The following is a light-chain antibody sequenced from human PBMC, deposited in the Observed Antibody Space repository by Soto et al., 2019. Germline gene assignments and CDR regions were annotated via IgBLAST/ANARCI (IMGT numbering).Light chain of an antibody. CDR1: SSDVGGYDY. V-gene: IGLV2-14*01. CDR3: TSYTGSGTYV. CDR2: EVS. Sequence: QSALTQPASVSGSPGQSITISCTGTSSDVGGYDYVSWYQHHPGKAPKLMIFEVSNRPSGVSHRFSGSKSDNTASLTISGLQAEDEADYYCTSYTGSGTYVFGTGTKLTVL. J-gene: IGLJ1*01.